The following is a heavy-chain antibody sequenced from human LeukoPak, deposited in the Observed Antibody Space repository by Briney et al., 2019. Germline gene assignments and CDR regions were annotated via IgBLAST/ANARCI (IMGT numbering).Heavy chain of an antibody. CDR3: ARVGYYGSGSNEYYYGMDV. V-gene: IGHV1-2*04. CDR2: INPNSGGT. CDR1: GYTFTGYY. J-gene: IGHJ6*02. D-gene: IGHD3-10*01. Sequence: ASVKVSCKASGYTFTGYYMHWVRQAPGQGLEWMGWINPNSGGTNYAQKFQGWVTMTRDTSISTAYMELSRLRSDDTAVYYCARVGYYGSGSNEYYYGMDVWGQGTTVTVSS.